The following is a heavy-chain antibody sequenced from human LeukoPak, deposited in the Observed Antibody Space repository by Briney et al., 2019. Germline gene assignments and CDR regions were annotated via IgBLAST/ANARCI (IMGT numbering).Heavy chain of an antibody. V-gene: IGHV5-51*01. CDR2: IYPGDSDT. CDR3: ASFEGIAARPYY. Sequence: EESLKISCKGSRYSFTNYWIGWVRQMPGKGLEWMGIIYPGDSDTRYSPSFQGQVTISADKSISTACLQWSSLKASDTAMYYCASFEGIAARPYYWGQGTLVTVSS. J-gene: IGHJ4*02. CDR1: RYSFTNYW. D-gene: IGHD6-6*01.